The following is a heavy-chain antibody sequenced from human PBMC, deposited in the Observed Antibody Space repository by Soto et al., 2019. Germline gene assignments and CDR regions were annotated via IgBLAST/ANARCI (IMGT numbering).Heavy chain of an antibody. V-gene: IGHV3-11*01. Sequence: QVQLVESGGDLVKPGGSLRLSCAASGYTFSDYYMSWIRQAPGKGLEWISYIDTSGTKIYYADSVKGRFTITRDNAMNSLYLEMNSLRDEDTAVYYCASHYDMWSGYLSPVDYWGQGTLVTVSS. CDR2: IDTSGTKI. J-gene: IGHJ4*02. CDR3: ASHYDMWSGYLSPVDY. CDR1: GYTFSDYY. D-gene: IGHD3-3*01.